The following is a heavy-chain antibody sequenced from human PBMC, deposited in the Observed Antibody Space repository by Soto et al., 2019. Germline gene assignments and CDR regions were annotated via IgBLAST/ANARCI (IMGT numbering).Heavy chain of an antibody. CDR1: VCSISIGGYY. J-gene: IGHJ2*01. CDR2: IYYSGST. V-gene: IGHV4-61*08. Sequence: PSPTMPRTDALSVCSISIGGYYCSWNQQPPGKGLEWIGYIYYSGSTNYNPSLKSRVTISVDTSKNQFSLKLSSVTAADTAVYYCACSGQVRPSWSFDFWCRGTLGTVA. D-gene: IGHD3-10*02. CDR3: ACSGQVRPSWSFDF.